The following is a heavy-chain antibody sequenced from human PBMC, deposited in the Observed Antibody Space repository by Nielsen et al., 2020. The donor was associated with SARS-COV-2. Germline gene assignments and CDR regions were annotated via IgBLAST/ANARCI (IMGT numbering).Heavy chain of an antibody. V-gene: IGHV3-20*01. J-gene: IGHJ2*01. CDR3: ATEAVADDWYFDL. Sequence: GVLKISCAASGFTFDDYGMSWVRQAPGKGLEWVSGINWNGGSTGYADSVKGRFTISRDNAKNSLYLQMNSLRAEDTALYHCATEAVADDWYFDLWGRGTLVTVSS. D-gene: IGHD6-19*01. CDR1: GFTFDDYG. CDR2: INWNGGST.